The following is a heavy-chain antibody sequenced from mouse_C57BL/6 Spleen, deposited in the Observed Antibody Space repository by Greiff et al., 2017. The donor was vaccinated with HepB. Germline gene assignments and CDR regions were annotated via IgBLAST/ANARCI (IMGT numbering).Heavy chain of an antibody. CDR1: GYSITSGYY. Sequence: VQLKESGPGLVKPSQSLSLTCSVTGYSITSGYYWNWIRQFPGNKLEWMGYISYDGSNNYNPSLKNRISITRDTSKNQFFLKLNSVTTEDTATYYCVRGDFYWYFDVWGTGTTVTVSS. CDR2: ISYDGSN. J-gene: IGHJ1*03. CDR3: VRGDFYWYFDV. V-gene: IGHV3-6*01.